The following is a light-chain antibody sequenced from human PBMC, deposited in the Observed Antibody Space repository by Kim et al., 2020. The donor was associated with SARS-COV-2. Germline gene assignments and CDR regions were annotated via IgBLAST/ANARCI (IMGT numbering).Light chain of an antibody. J-gene: IGLJ3*02. Sequence: SSELTQDPAVSVALGQTVRITCQGDSLRSYYASWYQQKPGQAPVLVIYRTNNRPPGIPDRFSGSRSGNPASLTITGAQAEDEADYYFISRDISGNHLWVF. CDR2: RTN. CDR3: ISRDISGNHLWV. CDR1: SLRSYY. V-gene: IGLV3-19*01.